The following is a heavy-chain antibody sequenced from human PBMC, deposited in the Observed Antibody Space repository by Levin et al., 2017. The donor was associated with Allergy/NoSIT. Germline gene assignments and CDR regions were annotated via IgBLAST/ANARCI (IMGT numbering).Heavy chain of an antibody. D-gene: IGHD3-16*02. CDR3: ARVVDNNYDYVWGSYRPDAFDI. J-gene: IGHJ3*02. V-gene: IGHV4-59*01. CDR1: GGSISSYY. Sequence: SETLSLTCTVSGGSISSYYWSWIRQPPGKGLEWIGYIYYSGSTNYNPSLKSRVTISVDTSKNQFSLKLSSVTAADTAVYYCARVVDNNYDYVWGSYRPDAFDIWGQGTMVTVSS. CDR2: IYYSGST.